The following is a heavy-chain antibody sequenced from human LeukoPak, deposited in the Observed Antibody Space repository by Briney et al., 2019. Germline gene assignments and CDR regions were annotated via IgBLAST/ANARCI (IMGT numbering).Heavy chain of an antibody. D-gene: IGHD2-2*01. CDR3: ARDDCSKTSCYGI. J-gene: IGHJ4*02. CDR1: GFTFSSYG. CDR2: IRYDGSNK. Sequence: GGSLRLSCAASGFTFSSYGMHWVRQAPGKGLEWVAFIRYDGSNKYYADSVKGRFTISRDNSKNTLYLQMNSLRAEDTAVYYCARDDCSKTSCYGIWGQGTLVTVSS. V-gene: IGHV3-30*02.